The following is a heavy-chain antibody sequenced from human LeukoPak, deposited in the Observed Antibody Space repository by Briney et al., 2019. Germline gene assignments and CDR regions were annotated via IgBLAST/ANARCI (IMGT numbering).Heavy chain of an antibody. Sequence: SVKVSCKASGDTFSSYAISWVRQAPGQGLEWMGRIIPIFGTANYAQKFQGRVTITADKSTSTAYMELSSLRSEDTAVYYCARAVYCSGGSCYGDNDAFDIWGQGTMVTVSS. CDR1: GDTFSSYA. CDR2: IIPIFGTA. D-gene: IGHD2-15*01. V-gene: IGHV1-69*06. J-gene: IGHJ3*02. CDR3: ARAVYCSGGSCYGDNDAFDI.